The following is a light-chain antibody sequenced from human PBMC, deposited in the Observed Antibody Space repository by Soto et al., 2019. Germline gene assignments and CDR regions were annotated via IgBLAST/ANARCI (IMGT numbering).Light chain of an antibody. J-gene: IGKJ1*01. CDR2: DAS. Sequence: AIQLTQSPSSLSASVGDRVTITCRASQEISSALAWYQQKPGKPPNLLIYDASNLQSGVPSRFSGSGSGTEVTLPITSLQPGDFATYYCQQYKTYPWSFGQGTKVEIK. V-gene: IGKV1-13*02. CDR3: QQYKTYPWS. CDR1: QEISSA.